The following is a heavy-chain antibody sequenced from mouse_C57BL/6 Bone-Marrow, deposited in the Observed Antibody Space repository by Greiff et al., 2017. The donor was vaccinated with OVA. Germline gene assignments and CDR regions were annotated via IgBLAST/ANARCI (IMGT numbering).Heavy chain of an antibody. CDR3: ARVIYYYGSRGDYYFDY. CDR2: IHPNSGST. J-gene: IGHJ2*01. D-gene: IGHD1-1*01. V-gene: IGHV1-64*01. CDR1: GYTFTSYW. Sequence: QVQLQQPGAELVKPGASVKLSCKASGYTFTSYWMHWVKQRPGQGLEWIGMIHPNSGSTNYNEKFKSKATLTVDKASSTAYMQLSSLTSEDSAVYYCARVIYYYGSRGDYYFDYWGQGTTLTVSS.